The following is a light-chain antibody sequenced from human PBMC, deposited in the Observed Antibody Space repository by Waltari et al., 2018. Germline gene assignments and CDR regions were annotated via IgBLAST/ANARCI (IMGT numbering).Light chain of an antibody. CDR1: SDINVGDFN. CDR3: MFWPSNVWV. CDR2: YNSDSEK. V-gene: IGLV5-37*01. Sequence: QPVLTQPPSSSASPGESARLTCTLPSDINVGDFNIYWYQQKPGSPPRFLLYYNSDSEKAQGSGVPSLFSGSKDASANAGILLISGLQSEDGADYYCMFWPSNVWVFGGGTKLTVL. J-gene: IGLJ3*02.